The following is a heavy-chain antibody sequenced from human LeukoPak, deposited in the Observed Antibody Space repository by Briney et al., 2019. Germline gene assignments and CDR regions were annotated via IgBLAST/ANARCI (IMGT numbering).Heavy chain of an antibody. J-gene: IGHJ5*02. CDR1: GFTVSSTF. Sequence: PGGSLRLSCAASGFTVSSTFMNWVRQAPGKGLEWVSVSFRGGGTYVADSVKGRFTVSRDDSKNTLYLQMNGLRAEDTALYYCARPWDDDSGFYISWGQGSLVTVSS. D-gene: IGHD6-19*01. CDR3: ARPWDDDSGFYIS. CDR2: SFRGGGT. V-gene: IGHV3-53*01.